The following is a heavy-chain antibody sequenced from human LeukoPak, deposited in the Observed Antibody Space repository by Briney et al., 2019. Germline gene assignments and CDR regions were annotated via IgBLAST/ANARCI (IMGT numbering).Heavy chain of an antibody. CDR1: GGTFSSHA. CDR3: ARYYYGSGSYYQPFDY. J-gene: IGHJ4*02. D-gene: IGHD3-10*01. V-gene: IGHV1-69*13. Sequence: GASVKVSCKASGGTFSSHAISWVRQAPGQGLEWMGGIIPIFGTANYAQKFQGRVTITADESTSTAYMELSSLRSEDTAVYYCARYYYGSGSYYQPFDYWGQGTLVTVSS. CDR2: IIPIFGTA.